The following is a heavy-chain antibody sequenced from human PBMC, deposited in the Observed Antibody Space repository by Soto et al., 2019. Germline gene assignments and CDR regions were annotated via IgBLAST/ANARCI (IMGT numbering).Heavy chain of an antibody. J-gene: IGHJ4*02. V-gene: IGHV4-31*03. CDR1: GGSISSGGYY. CDR2: IYYSGST. D-gene: IGHD3-16*01. Sequence: QVQLQESGPGLVKPSQTLSLTCTVSGGSISSGGYYWSWIRQHPGKGLEWIGYIYYSGSTYYNPSPRSRVTITVDTSKNQFSLKLSSVTAADTAVYYCARTRGETLYFDYWGQGTLVTVSS. CDR3: ARTRGETLYFDY.